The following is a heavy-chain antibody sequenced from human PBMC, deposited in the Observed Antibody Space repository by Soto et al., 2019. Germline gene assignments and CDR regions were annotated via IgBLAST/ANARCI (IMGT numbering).Heavy chain of an antibody. CDR2: ISSSSSYI. J-gene: IGHJ6*02. CDR3: AREDIVVVRTYYYYCGMDV. D-gene: IGHD2-2*01. CDR1: GFTFSSYS. Sequence: EVQLVESGGGLVKPGGSLRLSCAASGFTFSSYSMNWVRQAPGKGLEWVSSISSSSSYIYYADSVKGRFTISRDNAKNSLYLQMNSLRAEDTAVYYCAREDIVVVRTYYYYCGMDVWGQGTTVTVSS. V-gene: IGHV3-21*01.